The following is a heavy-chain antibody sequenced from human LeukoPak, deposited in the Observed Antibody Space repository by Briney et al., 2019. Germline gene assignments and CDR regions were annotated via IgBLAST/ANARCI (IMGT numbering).Heavy chain of an antibody. CDR2: INPSGGST. D-gene: IGHD6-19*01. CDR3: ARDRVGSGWLLHHYYYGMDV. Sequence: ASVKVSCKASGYTFTSYYMHWVRQAPGQGLEWMGIINPSGGSTSYAQKFQGRVTMTRDTSTSTVYMELSSLRSEDTAVYYCARDRVGSGWLLHHYYYGMDVWGQGTTVTVSS. V-gene: IGHV1-46*01. J-gene: IGHJ6*02. CDR1: GYTFTSYY.